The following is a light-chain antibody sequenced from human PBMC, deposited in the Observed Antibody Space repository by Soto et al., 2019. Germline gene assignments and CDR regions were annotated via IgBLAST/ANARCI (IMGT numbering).Light chain of an antibody. J-gene: IGKJ2*01. CDR3: QQYQSSPPTFT. CDR2: GAS. V-gene: IGKV3-20*01. Sequence: EIVLTQSPGTLSLSPGERATLSCRASQSVISTFSAWYQQKPGQAPRLLIYGASNRATGIPDRFSASGSGTDFTLTISRLEPEAFAVYYCQQYQSSPPTFTFGQGTKLEI. CDR1: QSVISTF.